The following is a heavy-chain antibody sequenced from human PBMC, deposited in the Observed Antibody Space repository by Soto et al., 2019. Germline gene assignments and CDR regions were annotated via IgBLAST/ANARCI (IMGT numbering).Heavy chain of an antibody. V-gene: IGHV1-69*04. Sequence: SVNVSRKASVGSFSIYPISWVRHTLGQGLEWMGRIIPILGIANYAQKFQGRVTITADKSTSTAYMELSSLRSEDTAVYYCARDEGSGYDYFFDYWGQGTLVTVSP. CDR1: VGSFSIYP. CDR2: IIPILGIA. D-gene: IGHD5-12*01. J-gene: IGHJ4*02. CDR3: ARDEGSGYDYFFDY.